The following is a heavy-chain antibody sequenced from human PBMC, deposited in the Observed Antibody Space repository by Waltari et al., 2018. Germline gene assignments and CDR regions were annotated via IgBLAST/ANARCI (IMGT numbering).Heavy chain of an antibody. V-gene: IGHV3-74*01. J-gene: IGHJ6*02. Sequence: EVQLVESGGGLIQPGGSLRLSCVASGFTFSNFWMHWVRQAPGKGLVWVSRIRSDGSGTTYVDSVRGRFTTSRDNTRNTLYLDMNDLRADDTAVYYCVNHRPGGLGMGVWGQGTTVTVSS. D-gene: IGHD2-15*01. CDR1: GFTFSNFW. CDR3: VNHRPGGLGMGV. CDR2: IRSDGSGT.